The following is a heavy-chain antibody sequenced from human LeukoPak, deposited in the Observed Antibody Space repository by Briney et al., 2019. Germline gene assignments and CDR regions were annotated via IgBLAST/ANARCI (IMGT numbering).Heavy chain of an antibody. CDR3: GRVGGMVGGAFDI. CDR1: GFTFSSYE. V-gene: IGHV3-48*03. D-gene: IGHD2-15*01. CDR2: ISSSGSTI. Sequence: PRGSLRLSCAASGFTFSSYEMNWVRQAPGKELEWVSYISSSGSTIYYEDSVKGRFTISRDNAKNSQYLQMNSVRAEDRAVYYCGRVGGMVGGAFDIWGQGTMVTVSS. J-gene: IGHJ3*02.